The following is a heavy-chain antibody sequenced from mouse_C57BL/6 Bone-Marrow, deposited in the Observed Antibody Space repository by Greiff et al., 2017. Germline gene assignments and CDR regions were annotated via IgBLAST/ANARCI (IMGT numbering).Heavy chain of an antibody. CDR2: IDPETGGT. CDR3: TRRGALLLRSYAMDY. Sequence: VQRVESGAELVRPGASVTLSCKASGYTFTDYEMHWVKQTPVHGLEWIGAIDPETGGTAYNQKFKGKAILTADKSSSTAYMELRSLTSEDSAVYYCTRRGALLLRSYAMDYWGQGTSVTVSS. V-gene: IGHV1-15*01. J-gene: IGHJ4*01. CDR1: GYTFTDYE. D-gene: IGHD1-1*01.